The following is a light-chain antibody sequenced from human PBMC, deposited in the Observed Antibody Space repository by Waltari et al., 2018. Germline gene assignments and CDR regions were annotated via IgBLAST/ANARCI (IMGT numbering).Light chain of an antibody. CDR1: QTIDY. CDR3: QPNYDTPRT. Sequence: QMTQSPSSLSASVGDRVTITCRASQTIDYLSWYQHKPGEAPKLLIYETSTLQSGVPTRFSGSKFGTTFILTISSLQHEDFATYFCQPNYDTPRTFGQGTKVDIK. J-gene: IGKJ2*02. V-gene: IGKV1-39*01. CDR2: ETS.